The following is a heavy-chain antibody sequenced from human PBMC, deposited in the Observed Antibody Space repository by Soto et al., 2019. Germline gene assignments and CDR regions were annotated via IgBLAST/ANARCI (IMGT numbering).Heavy chain of an antibody. D-gene: IGHD2-2*01. Sequence: GGSLRLSCAASGFTFSSYSMNWVRQAPGKGLEWVSSISSSSSYIYYADSVKGRFTISRDNAKNSLYLQMNSLRAEDTAVYYCARDGVVPAPEKEYYYYWGQGGLVTVSS. CDR3: ARDGVVPAPEKEYYYY. J-gene: IGHJ4*02. CDR1: GFTFSSYS. V-gene: IGHV3-21*01. CDR2: ISSSSSYI.